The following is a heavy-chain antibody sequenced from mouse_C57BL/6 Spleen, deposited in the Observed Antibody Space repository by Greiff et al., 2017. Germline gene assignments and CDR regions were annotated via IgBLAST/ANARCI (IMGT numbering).Heavy chain of an antibody. V-gene: IGHV1-52*01. CDR1: GYTFTSYC. J-gene: IGHJ1*03. CDR2: IDPSDSET. Sequence: VQLQQPGAELVRPGSSVKLSCKASGYTFTSYCMHWVKQRPIQGLEWIGNIDPSDSETHYNTKFKDKATLTVDTSSSTAYVQLSSLTSEDSAVYYCARFPYCSSSDWYCDVWGTGTTVTVSS. CDR3: ARFPYCSSSDWYCDV. D-gene: IGHD1-1*01.